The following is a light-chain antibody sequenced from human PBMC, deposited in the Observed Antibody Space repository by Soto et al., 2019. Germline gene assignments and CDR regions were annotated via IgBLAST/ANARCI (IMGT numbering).Light chain of an antibody. CDR2: GAS. CDR3: QQYSNWPLT. CDR1: QSVSSN. V-gene: IGKV3-15*01. Sequence: EIVMTQSPATLSVSPGEGATLSCRASQSVSSNLAWYQQKPGQAPRLLILGASTRATGIPARFSGRGSGTEFSLTISALQSEDFAIYYCQQYSNWPLTFGGGTKVGIK. J-gene: IGKJ4*01.